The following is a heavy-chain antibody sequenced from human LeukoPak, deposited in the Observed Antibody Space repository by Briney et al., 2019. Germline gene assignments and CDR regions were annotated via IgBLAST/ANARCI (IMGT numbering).Heavy chain of an antibody. CDR3: ARAPLPRNRFGVVYFDY. Sequence: PSETLSLTCTVSGGSISSYYWSWIRQPAGKGLEWIGRIYTSGSTNYNPSLKSRVTMSVDTSKNQFSLKLSSVTAADTAVYYCARAPLPRNRFGVVYFDYWGQGTLVTVSS. V-gene: IGHV4-4*07. D-gene: IGHD3-3*01. CDR2: IYTSGST. J-gene: IGHJ4*02. CDR1: GGSISSYY.